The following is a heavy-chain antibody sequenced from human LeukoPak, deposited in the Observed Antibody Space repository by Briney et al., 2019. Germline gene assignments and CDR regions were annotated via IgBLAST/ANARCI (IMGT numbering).Heavy chain of an antibody. Sequence: SETLSLTCTVSGGSLSSYYWGWIRQPPGKGLEWIGSIYYSGSTYYNPSLKSRVTISVDTSKNQFSLKLSSVTAADTAVYYCARDRIMVRGVYYYGMDVWGQGTTVTVSS. CDR1: GGSLSSYY. D-gene: IGHD3-10*01. J-gene: IGHJ6*02. CDR2: IYYSGST. CDR3: ARDRIMVRGVYYYGMDV. V-gene: IGHV4-39*07.